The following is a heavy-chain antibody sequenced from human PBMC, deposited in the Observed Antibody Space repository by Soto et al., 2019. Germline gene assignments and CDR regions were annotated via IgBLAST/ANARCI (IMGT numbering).Heavy chain of an antibody. CDR3: ASNKGKYYYGMDV. V-gene: IGHV4-30-4*01. J-gene: IGHJ6*02. Sequence: QVQLEESGPGLVKPSQALSLTCGVFGDSINDGNHYWSWIRQPPGRGLEWIGFIYYSGNTNYNPSLKSRVTISIDRSKNQFSLKMTSVTAADTAVYYCASNKGKYYYGMDVWGQGTAVTVSS. CDR2: IYYSGNT. CDR1: GDSINDGNHY.